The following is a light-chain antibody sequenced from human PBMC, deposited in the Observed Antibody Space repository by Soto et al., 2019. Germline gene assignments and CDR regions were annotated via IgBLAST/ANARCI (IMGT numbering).Light chain of an antibody. Sequence: QSALTQPASVSGSPGQTITISCTGTSSDVGGYAYDSWYQQYPGKVPTLVISEVSNRPSGVSHRFSGSRSGNTASLTISGLQAEDEADYHCSSYTSRTTPVFGRGTKLAVL. CDR3: SSYTSRTTPV. V-gene: IGLV2-14*01. J-gene: IGLJ2*01. CDR2: EVS. CDR1: SSDVGGYAY.